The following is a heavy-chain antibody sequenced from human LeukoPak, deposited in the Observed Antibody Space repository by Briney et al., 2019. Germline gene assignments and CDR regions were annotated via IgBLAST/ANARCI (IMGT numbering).Heavy chain of an antibody. CDR1: GYTLTELS. J-gene: IGHJ4*02. CDR2: FDPEDGET. CDR3: ATSGAMATHIPLSY. Sequence: GASVKVSCNVSGYTLTELSIHWGRRAPGKGLEWMGGFDPEDGETIYAQKFQGRVTMTEDTSTDTAYMELSSLRSEDTAVYYCATSGAMATHIPLSYWGQGTLVTVSS. D-gene: IGHD5-24*01. V-gene: IGHV1-24*01.